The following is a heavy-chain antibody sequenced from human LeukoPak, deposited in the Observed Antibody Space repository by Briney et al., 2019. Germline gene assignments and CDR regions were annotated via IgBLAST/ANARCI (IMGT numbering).Heavy chain of an antibody. J-gene: IGHJ5*02. CDR3: ARVNPPGVTLRTWELRFDP. V-gene: IGHV1-2*02. CDR1: GYTFTGYY. Sequence: ASVKVSCKASGYTFTGYYMHWVRQAPGQGLEWMGWINPNSGGTNYAQKFQGGVTMTRDTSISTAYMELSRLRSDDTAVYYCARVNPPGVTLRTWELRFDPWGQGTLVTVSS. CDR2: INPNSGGT. D-gene: IGHD1-26*01.